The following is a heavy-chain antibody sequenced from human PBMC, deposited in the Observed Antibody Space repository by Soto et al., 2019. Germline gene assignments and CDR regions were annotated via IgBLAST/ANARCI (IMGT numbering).Heavy chain of an antibody. J-gene: IGHJ6*02. CDR3: AKGGIAAARYYYGMDV. CDR2: ISGSGGST. D-gene: IGHD6-13*01. CDR1: GFTFSSYA. Sequence: EVQLLESGGGLVQPGGSLRLSCAASGFTFSSYAMSWVRQAPGKGLEWVSAISGSGGSTYYADSVKGRFTISRDNSKNRLYLQMNSLRAEDTAVYYCAKGGIAAARYYYGMDVWGQGTTVTVSS. V-gene: IGHV3-23*01.